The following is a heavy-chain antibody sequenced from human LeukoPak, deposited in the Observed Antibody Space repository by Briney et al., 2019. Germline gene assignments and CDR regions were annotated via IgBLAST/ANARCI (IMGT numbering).Heavy chain of an antibody. CDR2: INGDGSSA. V-gene: IGHV3-74*01. CDR3: ARVRSGSAAGNYGMDV. J-gene: IGHJ6*02. Sequence: GGPLRLSCAASGFTFSSYWMHWVRQAPGKGLVWVSRINGDGSSASYADSVKGRFTISRDNAKNTLYLQMNSLRVEDTAVYYCARVRSGSAAGNYGMDVWGQGTTVTVSS. D-gene: IGHD1-26*01. CDR1: GFTFSSYW.